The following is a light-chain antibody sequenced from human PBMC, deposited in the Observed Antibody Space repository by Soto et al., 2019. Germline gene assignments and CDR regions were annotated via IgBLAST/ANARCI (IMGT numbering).Light chain of an antibody. V-gene: IGKV1-39*01. J-gene: IGKJ2*01. CDR1: QSIARI. CDR2: GAS. CDR3: QQSHIAPYT. Sequence: DLQMTQSPSSLSAAVGDRVTITCRARQSIARILNWDQQKPGEIPRFLIFGASYLRSGVPSRFSGSESGTHFAITITSLQPEDFATYFCQQSHIAPYTCGQGTNL.